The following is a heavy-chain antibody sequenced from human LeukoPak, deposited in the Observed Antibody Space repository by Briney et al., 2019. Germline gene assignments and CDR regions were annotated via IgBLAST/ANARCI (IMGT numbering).Heavy chain of an antibody. J-gene: IGHJ4*02. V-gene: IGHV3-11*06. D-gene: IGHD2-21*02. CDR3: TRGDSDY. Sequence: GRFTISRDNAKNSLFLQMNSLRDEDTAVYYCTRGDSDYWGQGTLVTVSS.